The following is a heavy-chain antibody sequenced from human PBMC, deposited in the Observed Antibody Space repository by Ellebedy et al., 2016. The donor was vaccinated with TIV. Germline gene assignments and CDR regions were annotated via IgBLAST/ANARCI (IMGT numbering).Heavy chain of an antibody. CDR2: INHSGST. V-gene: IGHV4-34*01. CDR1: GGSFSGYY. D-gene: IGHD6-13*01. Sequence: SETLSLTXAVYGGSFSGYYWSWIRQPPGKGLEWIGEINHSGSTNYNPSLKSRVTISVDTSKNQFSLKLSSVTAADTAVYYCARRGRIAAAASWYYYYYYYMDVWGKGTTVTVSS. CDR3: ARRGRIAAAASWYYYYYYYMDV. J-gene: IGHJ6*03.